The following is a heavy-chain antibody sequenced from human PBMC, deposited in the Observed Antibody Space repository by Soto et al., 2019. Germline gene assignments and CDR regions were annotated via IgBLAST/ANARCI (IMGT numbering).Heavy chain of an antibody. J-gene: IGHJ3*02. Sequence: PSDTLSLTCTVSGGSISSYYWSWIRQPPGKGLEWIGYIYFRGSTNYNPSLKSRVTISVDTSKNQFSLKLSSATAADTAVYYCARVLGNDAFDIWGQGTMVTVSS. V-gene: IGHV4-59*12. CDR1: GGSISSYY. CDR3: ARVLGNDAFDI. D-gene: IGHD3-3*02. CDR2: IYFRGST.